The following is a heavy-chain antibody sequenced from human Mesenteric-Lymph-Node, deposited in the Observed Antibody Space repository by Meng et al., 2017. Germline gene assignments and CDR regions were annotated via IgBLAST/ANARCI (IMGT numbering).Heavy chain of an antibody. V-gene: IGHV4-61*01. CDR1: GGSVSSGSYY. D-gene: IGHD6-19*01. Sequence: VQLQEPGPGLLRPPETLSLTCTVPGGSVSSGSYYWSWIRQPPGKGLEWIGYMYYSGSTNYNPSLKSRVTISVDTSKNQFSLKLTSVTAADTAVYYCARWQWLVNFDYWGQGTLVTVSS. CDR3: ARWQWLVNFDY. CDR2: MYYSGST. J-gene: IGHJ4*02.